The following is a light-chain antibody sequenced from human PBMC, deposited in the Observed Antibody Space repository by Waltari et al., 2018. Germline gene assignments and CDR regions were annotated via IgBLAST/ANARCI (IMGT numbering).Light chain of an antibody. CDR2: SSS. J-gene: IGLJ3*02. CDR3: ASWDDSLNGWV. CDR1: SSNIGSNV. Sequence: QSVLTQPPSASGTPGQRVTISCSGGSSNIGSNVVTWYQQFPGTAPKLLIYSSSQRPSGGPDRFSGSKSGTSASLASSGLQSEDEADFYCASWDDSLNGWVFGGGTKLTVL. V-gene: IGLV1-44*01.